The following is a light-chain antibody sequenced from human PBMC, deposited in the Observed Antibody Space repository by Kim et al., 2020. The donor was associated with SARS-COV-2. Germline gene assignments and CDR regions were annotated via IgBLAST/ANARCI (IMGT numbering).Light chain of an antibody. CDR1: QSISIN. V-gene: IGKV3-15*01. CDR2: GAS. Sequence: SVSPGERITLSFRASQSISINLAWYQQKPGQSPKLLIFGASTRAIGIPGRFSGSGSGTEFTLTISDVQSADSAVYYCHHYDAWPYTFGQGTKLEI. J-gene: IGKJ2*01. CDR3: HHYDAWPYT.